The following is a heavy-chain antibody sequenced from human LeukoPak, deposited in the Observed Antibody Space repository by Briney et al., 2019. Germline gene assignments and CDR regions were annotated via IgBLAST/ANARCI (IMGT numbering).Heavy chain of an antibody. Sequence: SGPTLVKPTQTLTLTCTFSGFSLSTSGMRVSWIRQPPGKALEWLARIDWDDDKFYSTSLKTRLTISKDTSKNQVVLTMTNMDPVDTATSYCARMGSSGRFDYWGQVTLVTVSS. CDR2: IDWDDDK. V-gene: IGHV2-70*04. D-gene: IGHD6-19*01. CDR3: ARMGSSGRFDY. J-gene: IGHJ4*02. CDR1: GFSLSTSGMR.